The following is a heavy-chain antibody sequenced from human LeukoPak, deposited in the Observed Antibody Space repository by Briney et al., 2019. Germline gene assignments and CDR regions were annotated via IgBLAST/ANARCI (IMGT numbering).Heavy chain of an antibody. CDR1: GFTFSSYW. D-gene: IGHD6-13*01. Sequence: PGGSLRLSCAASGFTFSSYWMTWVRQAPGKGLEWVANIEQDGSEKYYVDSLKGRITISRDNAKNSLYLQMNSLRAEDTAVYYCARVSWDSSTWYYLDYWGQGTQVTVSS. V-gene: IGHV3-7*01. CDR3: ARVSWDSSTWYYLDY. J-gene: IGHJ4*02. CDR2: IEQDGSEK.